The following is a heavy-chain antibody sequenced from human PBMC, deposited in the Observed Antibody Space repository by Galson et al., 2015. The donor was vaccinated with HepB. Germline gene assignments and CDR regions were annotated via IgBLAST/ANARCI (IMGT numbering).Heavy chain of an antibody. V-gene: IGHV3-21*01. CDR3: ARDVDSSSPGGWFDP. Sequence: SLRLSCAASGFTFSSYSMNWVRQAPGKGLEWVSSISSSSSYIYYADSVKGRFTISRDNAKNSLYLQMNSLRAEDTAVYYCARDVDSSSPGGWFDPWGQGTLVTVSS. CDR2: ISSSSSYI. CDR1: GFTFSSYS. D-gene: IGHD6-13*01. J-gene: IGHJ5*02.